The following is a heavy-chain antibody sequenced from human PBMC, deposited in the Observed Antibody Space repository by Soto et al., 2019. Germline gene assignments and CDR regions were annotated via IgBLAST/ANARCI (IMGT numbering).Heavy chain of an antibody. Sequence: EVQLLESGGGLVQPGGSLRLSCAASGFTFSSYTMSWVRQAPGKGLEWVPAISGSGGSTYYADSVKGRFTISRDNSKNTLYLQMNSLRAEDTAVYYCAKEVKDGYNYNGMDVWGQGTTVTVSS. CDR1: GFTFSSYT. CDR3: AKEVKDGYNYNGMDV. V-gene: IGHV3-23*01. J-gene: IGHJ6*02. CDR2: ISGSGGST. D-gene: IGHD2-15*01.